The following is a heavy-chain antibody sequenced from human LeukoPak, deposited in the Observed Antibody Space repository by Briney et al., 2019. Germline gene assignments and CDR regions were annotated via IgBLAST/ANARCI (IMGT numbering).Heavy chain of an antibody. CDR2: ISSDGSTT. D-gene: IGHD6-13*01. J-gene: IGHJ4*02. CDR1: GFTFSTSW. CDR3: VSVRSSSWYDY. Sequence: GGSLRLSCATSGFTFSTSWMHWVRQARENGLVWVSSISSDGSTTTYADSVKGRFTISRDNAKNTLYLQMNSLRVEDTAVYYCVSVRSSSWYDYWGQGALVTVSS. V-gene: IGHV3-74*01.